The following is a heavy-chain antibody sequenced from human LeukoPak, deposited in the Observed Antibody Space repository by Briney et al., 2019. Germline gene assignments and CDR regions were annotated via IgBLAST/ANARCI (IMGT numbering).Heavy chain of an antibody. D-gene: IGHD3-3*01. CDR3: ARARAAIFGVEPRYYMDV. CDR2: ITGGGNTI. CDR1: GFTFNIDS. Sequence: GGSLRLSCAASGFTFNIDSMNWVRQAPGKGLEWGSFITGGGNTIYYAESVKSRFTISRDNAKNSLYLQMDSLRDEDTAMYYCARARAAIFGVEPRYYMDVWGKGTTVTVSS. V-gene: IGHV3-48*02. J-gene: IGHJ6*03.